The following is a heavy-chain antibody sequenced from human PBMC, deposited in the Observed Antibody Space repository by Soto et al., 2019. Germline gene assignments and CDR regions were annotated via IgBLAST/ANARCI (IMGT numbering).Heavy chain of an antibody. CDR2: IIPTFGTA. J-gene: IGHJ6*02. CDR3: ARERHVLRFLEWLFGYGMDV. D-gene: IGHD3-3*01. CDR1: GGTFSSYA. V-gene: IGHV1-69*13. Sequence: GASVKVSCKASGGTFSSYAISLVRQAPGQGLEWMGGIIPTFGTANYAQKFQGGVTITADESTSTAYMELSSLRSEDTAVYYCARERHVLRFLEWLFGYGMDVWGQGTTVTVSS.